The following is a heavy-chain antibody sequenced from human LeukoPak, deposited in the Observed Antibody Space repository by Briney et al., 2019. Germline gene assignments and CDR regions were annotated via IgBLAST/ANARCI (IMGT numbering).Heavy chain of an antibody. CDR1: GASISSSNYY. V-gene: IGHV4-39*07. Sequence: SETLSLTCAVSGASISSSNYYWGWVRQSPGKGLEWIGGIYYSGSTYYNPSLKSRVTISVDTSKNQFSLKQSSVTAADTAVYYCARFDSSGYYRYYFDYWGQGTLVTVSS. CDR2: IYYSGST. CDR3: ARFDSSGYYRYYFDY. J-gene: IGHJ4*02. D-gene: IGHD3-22*01.